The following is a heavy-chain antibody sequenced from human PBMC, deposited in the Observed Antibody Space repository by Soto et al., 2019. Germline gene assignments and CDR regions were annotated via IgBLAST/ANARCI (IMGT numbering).Heavy chain of an antibody. Sequence: ASVKVSCKASGYTFTSYAMHWVRQAPGQRLEWMGWINAGNGNTKYSQKFQGRVTITRDTSASTAYMELSSLRSEDTAAYYCARCRQLDYYYYYMDVWGKGTTVTVSS. D-gene: IGHD6-6*01. J-gene: IGHJ6*03. CDR3: ARCRQLDYYYYYMDV. CDR2: INAGNGNT. CDR1: GYTFTSYA. V-gene: IGHV1-3*01.